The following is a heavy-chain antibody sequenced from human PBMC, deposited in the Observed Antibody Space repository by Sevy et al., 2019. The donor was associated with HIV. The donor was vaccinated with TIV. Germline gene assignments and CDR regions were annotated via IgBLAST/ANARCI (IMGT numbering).Heavy chain of an antibody. Sequence: GGSLRLSCAASGFTFIPYAMNWVRQAPGKGLEWVSGISGSGGLTYYADSVKGRFSISRDNSKNTLYLQMNSLGADDTAVYYCAKCSVGGRVGNYYDHWGRGALVTVSA. CDR3: AKCSVGGRVGNYYDH. J-gene: IGHJ4*02. D-gene: IGHD3-16*01. CDR2: ISGSGGLT. CDR1: GFTFIPYA. V-gene: IGHV3-23*01.